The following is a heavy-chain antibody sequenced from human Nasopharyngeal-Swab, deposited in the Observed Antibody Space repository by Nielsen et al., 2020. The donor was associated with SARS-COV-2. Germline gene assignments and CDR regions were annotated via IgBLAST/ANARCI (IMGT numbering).Heavy chain of an antibody. V-gene: IGHV3-23*01. CDR3: ANGVDVWGNHRQYDFDY. Sequence: GESLKISCASSGFTFSNFAMSWVRQTPGKGLEWVSSINKSGGGTYFADSVKGRFTISRDNSKNTLYLQMNSLRAEDSAIYYCANGVDVWGNHRQYDFDYWGQGTLVTVSS. CDR2: INKSGGGT. CDR1: GFTFSNFA. J-gene: IGHJ4*02. D-gene: IGHD3-16*02.